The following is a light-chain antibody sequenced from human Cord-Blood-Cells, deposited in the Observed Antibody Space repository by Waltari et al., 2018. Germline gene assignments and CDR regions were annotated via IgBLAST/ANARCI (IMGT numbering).Light chain of an antibody. J-gene: IGLJ1*01. CDR1: SSDVGCYNH. CDR3: CSYAGSYTFYV. V-gene: IGLV2-11*01. CDR2: EVG. Sequence: QSALTQPRSVSGSPGQAVTLPCTGTSSDVGCYNHVSWYQQHPGKAPKPMIYEVGKRPSGVPDRFSGSKSGNTASLTSSGLQAEDEADYYCCSYAGSYTFYVFGTGTKVTVL.